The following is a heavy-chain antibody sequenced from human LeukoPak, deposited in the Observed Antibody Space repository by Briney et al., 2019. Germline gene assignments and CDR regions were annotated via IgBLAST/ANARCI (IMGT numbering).Heavy chain of an antibody. CDR2: IRSKANSYAT. CDR1: GFTFSSHG. D-gene: IGHD2-2*01. J-gene: IGHJ5*02. V-gene: IGHV3-73*01. Sequence: GGSLRLSCAASGFTFSSHGMSWVRQAPGKGLEWVGRIRSKANSYATAYAASVKGRFTISRDDSKNTAYLQMNSLKTEDTAVYYCTPYCSSTSCRTNRFDPWGQGTLVTVSS. CDR3: TPYCSSTSCRTNRFDP.